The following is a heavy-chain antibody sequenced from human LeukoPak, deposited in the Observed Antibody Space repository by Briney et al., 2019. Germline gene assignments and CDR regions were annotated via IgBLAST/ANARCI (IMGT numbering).Heavy chain of an antibody. CDR3: ARRGDGYNLNFDY. CDR2: IYPGDAVT. Sequence: GESLKISCKGTGYTFTSYWIGWVRQMPGKGLEWMGIIYPGDAVTRYSPSLQGQVTISADTSISTAYLQWSSLKASDTAMYYCARRGDGYNLNFDYWGQGTLVTVSS. J-gene: IGHJ4*02. V-gene: IGHV5-51*01. D-gene: IGHD5-24*01. CDR1: GYTFTSYW.